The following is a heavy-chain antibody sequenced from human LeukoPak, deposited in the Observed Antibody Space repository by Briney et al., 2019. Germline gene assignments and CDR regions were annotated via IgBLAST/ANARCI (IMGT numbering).Heavy chain of an antibody. Sequence: SETLSLTCAVYGGSFSGYYWSWIRQPPGKGLEWIGEINHSGSTNYNPSLKSRVTISVDTSKNQFSLKLSSVTAADTAVYYCARGPPRSYVIGAQPGWFDPWGQGTLVAVSS. CDR3: ARGPPRSYVIGAQPGWFDP. CDR2: INHSGST. V-gene: IGHV4-34*01. D-gene: IGHD5-18*01. J-gene: IGHJ5*02. CDR1: GGSFSGYY.